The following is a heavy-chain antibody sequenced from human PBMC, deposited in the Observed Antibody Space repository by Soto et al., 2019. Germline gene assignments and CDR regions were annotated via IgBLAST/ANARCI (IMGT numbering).Heavy chain of an antibody. J-gene: IGHJ4*02. V-gene: IGHV3-30-3*01. CDR2: ISYDGSNK. CDR1: GFTFSSYA. CDR3: ARDFPYYYDSSGYYPLDY. Sequence: LRLSCAASGFTFSSYAMHWVRQAPGKGLEWVAVISYDGSNKYYADSVKGRFTISRDNSKNTLYLQMNSLRAEDTAVYYCARDFPYYYDSSGYYPLDYWGQGTLVTVSS. D-gene: IGHD3-22*01.